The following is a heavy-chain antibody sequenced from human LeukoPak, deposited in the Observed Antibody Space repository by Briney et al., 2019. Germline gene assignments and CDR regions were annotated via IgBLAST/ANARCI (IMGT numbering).Heavy chain of an antibody. D-gene: IGHD3-3*01. CDR3: ASGKWSGYLNYFDY. Sequence: PGGSLRLSCAASGFTFSSYEMNWVRQAPGKGLEWVSYISSSGSTIYYADSVKGRFTISRDNAKNSLYLQMNSLRAKDMAVYYCASGKWSGYLNYFDYWGQGTLVTVSS. CDR2: ISSSGSTI. J-gene: IGHJ4*02. V-gene: IGHV3-48*03. CDR1: GFTFSSYE.